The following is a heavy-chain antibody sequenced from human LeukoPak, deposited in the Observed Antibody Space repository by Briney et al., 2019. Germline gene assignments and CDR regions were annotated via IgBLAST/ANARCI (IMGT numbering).Heavy chain of an antibody. J-gene: IGHJ2*01. D-gene: IGHD2-15*01. CDR2: IWYDGSNK. CDR3: ARDLRWSHYWYFDL. CDR1: GFTFSSYG. V-gene: IGHV3-33*01. Sequence: GRSLRLSCAASGFTFSSYGMHWVRQAPGKGLEWVAVIWYDGSNKYYADSVKGRFTISRDNSKNTLYLQMNSLRAEDTAVYYCARDLRWSHYWYFDLWGRGTLVTVS.